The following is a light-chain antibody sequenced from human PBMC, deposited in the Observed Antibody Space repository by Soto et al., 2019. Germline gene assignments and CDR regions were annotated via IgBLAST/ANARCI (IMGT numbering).Light chain of an antibody. Sequence: DLQLTQSPSFLSASVRARVPFTFRASQAVSTSLAWYQQKPGKAPRLLIYGATTLQSGAPSRFSGSGSGTEFTLTISSLQPEDFATYFCQQLKTDPHSFGQGTKLDIK. J-gene: IGKJ2*03. CDR2: GAT. V-gene: IGKV1-9*01. CDR1: QAVSTS. CDR3: QQLKTDPHS.